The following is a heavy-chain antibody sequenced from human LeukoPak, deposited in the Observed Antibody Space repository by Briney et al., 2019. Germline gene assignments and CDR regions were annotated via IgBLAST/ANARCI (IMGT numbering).Heavy chain of an antibody. V-gene: IGHV3-30*18. J-gene: IGHJ4*02. CDR2: ISYDGSNK. Sequence: PGGSLRLSCAASGFTLSRYGMHWVRQARGKGGEGGAVISYDGSNKYYADSVKGRFTISRDNSKNTLYLQMNSLRAEDTAVYYCAKGDYGDQVYWGQGTLVTVSS. D-gene: IGHD4-17*01. CDR3: AKGDYGDQVY. CDR1: GFTLSRYG.